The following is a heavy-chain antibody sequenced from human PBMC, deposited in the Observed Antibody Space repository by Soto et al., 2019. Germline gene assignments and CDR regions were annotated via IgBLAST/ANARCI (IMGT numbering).Heavy chain of an antibody. CDR2: IIPIFGTA. CDR1: GGTFSSYA. CDR3: ARGYNWNDPIDY. D-gene: IGHD1-1*01. Sequence: ASVKVSCKASGGTFSSYAISWVRQAPGQGLEWMGGIIPIFGTANYAQKFQGRVTITADKSTSTAYMELSSLRSEDTAVYYCARGYNWNDPIDYWGQGTLVTVSS. J-gene: IGHJ4*02. V-gene: IGHV1-69*06.